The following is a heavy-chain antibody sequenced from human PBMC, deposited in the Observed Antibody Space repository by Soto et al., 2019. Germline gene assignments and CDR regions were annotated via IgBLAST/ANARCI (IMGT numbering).Heavy chain of an antibody. Sequence: EVQLVESGGGLVKPGGSLRLSCAASGFTFSNAWMSWVRQAPGKGLEWVGRIKSKTDGRTTDYAAPVKGRFTISRDDSKNTLYLQMTSLKTEDTAVYSCTTEEIAAAGHVLVIDYWGQGTLVTVSS. D-gene: IGHD6-13*01. J-gene: IGHJ4*02. CDR1: GFTFSNAW. V-gene: IGHV3-15*01. CDR2: IKSKTDGRTT. CDR3: TTEEIAAAGHVLVIDY.